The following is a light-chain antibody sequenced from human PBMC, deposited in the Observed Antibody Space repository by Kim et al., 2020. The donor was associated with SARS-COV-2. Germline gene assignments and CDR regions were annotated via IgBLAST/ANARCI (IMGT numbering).Light chain of an antibody. CDR1: RSLVFSDGNTY. J-gene: IGKJ2*01. CDR2: KVS. V-gene: IGKV2-30*01. Sequence: DVMMTQSPLSLPVTLGQSASISCSSSRSLVFSDGNTYLSWFQQRPGQSPRRLIYKVSDRDSGVPDRFSGSGSGTDFTLKISRVEAEDVGVYFCMQNTHWPFTFGQGTKLEI. CDR3: MQNTHWPFT.